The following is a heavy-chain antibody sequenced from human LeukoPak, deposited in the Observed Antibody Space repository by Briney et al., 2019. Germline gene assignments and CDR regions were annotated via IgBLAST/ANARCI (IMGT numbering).Heavy chain of an antibody. J-gene: IGHJ4*02. D-gene: IGHD2-2*01. CDR1: GLSFDEYA. Sequence: TGGSLRLSCAASGLSFDEYAMHWVRQAPGKGLEWVSLISGDGHSTYYADSVKGRFTISRDNSKNSLYLQMNRLKTEDTALYYCTKDRYCTTTNCPFDYWGQGTLVTVSS. CDR3: TKDRYCTTTNCPFDY. CDR2: ISGDGHST. V-gene: IGHV3-43*02.